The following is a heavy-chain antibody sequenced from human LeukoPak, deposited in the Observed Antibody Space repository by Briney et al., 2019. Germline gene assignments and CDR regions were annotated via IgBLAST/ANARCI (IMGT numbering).Heavy chain of an antibody. V-gene: IGHV3-74*01. Sequence: GGSLRLSCAGSGFTLSNDWMHWVRQGPGKGLAWVARIYSDGSRTTYADSVKGRFTISGDNAKNTLYLQMNSLRAVDTAVYYCTRSGRGGAFDMWGQGTMVTVSS. J-gene: IGHJ3*02. CDR2: IYSDGSRT. D-gene: IGHD1-26*01. CDR1: GFTLSNDW. CDR3: TRSGRGGAFDM.